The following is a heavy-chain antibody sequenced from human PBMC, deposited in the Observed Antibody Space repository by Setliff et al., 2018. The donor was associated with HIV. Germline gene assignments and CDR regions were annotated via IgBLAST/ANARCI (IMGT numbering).Heavy chain of an antibody. CDR3: ARGRQIGIEGAGAFDI. CDR2: IYHSGTT. V-gene: IGHV4-4*02. CDR1: GGSISNYYW. J-gene: IGHJ3*02. D-gene: IGHD1-26*01. Sequence: SETLSLTCIVSGGSISNYYWWTWVRQPPGKGLEWIGEIYHSGTTDYKPSLKSRVTMSLDQVKKQLSLRLSYVTAADTAVYYCARGRQIGIEGAGAFDIWGPGTVVT.